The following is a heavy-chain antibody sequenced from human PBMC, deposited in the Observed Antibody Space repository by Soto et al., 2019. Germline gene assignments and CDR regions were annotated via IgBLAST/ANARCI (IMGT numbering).Heavy chain of an antibody. V-gene: IGHV4-30-2*01. J-gene: IGHJ5*02. Sequence: QLQLQESGSGLVKPSQTLSLTCAVSGGSISSGGYSWSWIRQPPGKGLEWIGYIYHSGSTYYNPSLKSRVTISVDRSKNQFSLKLSSVTAADTAVYYCARVSLWFGELSISNWFDPWGQGTLVTVSS. D-gene: IGHD3-10*01. CDR2: IYHSGST. CDR3: ARVSLWFGELSISNWFDP. CDR1: GGSISSGGYS.